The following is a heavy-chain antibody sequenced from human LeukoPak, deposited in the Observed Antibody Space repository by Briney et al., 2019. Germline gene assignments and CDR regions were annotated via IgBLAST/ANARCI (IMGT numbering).Heavy chain of an antibody. D-gene: IGHD3-10*01. V-gene: IGHV5-10-1*01. Sequence: GESLKISCKGSGYSFTSYWITWVRQMPGKGLELMGTIDPSDSYTTYSPSFQGHVTISTDKSMSTAYLQWSSLKASDTAMYYCARRLRTGRSDYWGQGTLVTVSS. CDR2: IDPSDSYT. CDR1: GYSFTSYW. CDR3: ARRLRTGRSDY. J-gene: IGHJ4*02.